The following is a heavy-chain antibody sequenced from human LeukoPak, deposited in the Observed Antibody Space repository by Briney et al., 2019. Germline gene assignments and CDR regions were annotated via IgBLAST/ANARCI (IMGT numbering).Heavy chain of an antibody. Sequence: SETLSLTCTVSGGSVSTYYWSWIRQPPGKGLEWIGYIYYTGTTDYNPSLNSRVTISIDTSKNQFSLRLSSVTAADTAVYYCARGGSSFDYWGQGALVTVSS. CDR3: ARGGSSFDY. J-gene: IGHJ4*02. D-gene: IGHD6-6*01. V-gene: IGHV4-59*02. CDR2: IYYTGTT. CDR1: GGSVSTYY.